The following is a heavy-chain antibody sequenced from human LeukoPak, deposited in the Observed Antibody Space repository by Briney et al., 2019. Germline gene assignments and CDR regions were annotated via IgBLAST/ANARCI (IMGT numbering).Heavy chain of an antibody. J-gene: IGHJ6*03. CDR1: GGSFSGYY. CDR3: ARGGYYMDV. CDR2: IYYSGSA. V-gene: IGHV4-34*09. Sequence: PSETLSLTCAVYGGSFSGYYWSWIRQPPGKGLEWIGYIYYSGSAYYNPSLKGRVTMSVDTSKNQFSLNLNSVTAADTAVYYCARGGYYMDVWGRGTTVTVSS. D-gene: IGHD2-15*01.